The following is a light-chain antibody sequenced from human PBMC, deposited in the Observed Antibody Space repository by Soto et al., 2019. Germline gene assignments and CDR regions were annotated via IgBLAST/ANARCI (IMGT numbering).Light chain of an antibody. V-gene: IGKV1-39*01. Sequence: DIQMTQSPSSLSASVGDRVSITCRASQSIVSYLNWYQQISGKAPKLLIYSSSTLQSGVPSRFSGSGSGTDFTLTISSLQPADFATYYCQQSYSAPYTFGQGTNLEIK. CDR3: QQSYSAPYT. J-gene: IGKJ2*01. CDR1: QSIVSY. CDR2: SSS.